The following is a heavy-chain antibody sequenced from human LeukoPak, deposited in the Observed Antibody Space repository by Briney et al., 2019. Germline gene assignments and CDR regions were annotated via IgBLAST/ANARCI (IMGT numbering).Heavy chain of an antibody. CDR3: ARTYYYDSSGSRAFDI. D-gene: IGHD3-22*01. CDR1: GGSISSYY. Sequence: SETLSLTCTVSGGSISSYYWSWIRQPAGKGLEWIGRIYTSGSTNYNPSLKSRVTMSVDTSKNQFSLKLSSVTAADTAVYYCARTYYYDSSGSRAFDIWGQGTMVTVSS. CDR2: IYTSGST. J-gene: IGHJ3*02. V-gene: IGHV4-4*07.